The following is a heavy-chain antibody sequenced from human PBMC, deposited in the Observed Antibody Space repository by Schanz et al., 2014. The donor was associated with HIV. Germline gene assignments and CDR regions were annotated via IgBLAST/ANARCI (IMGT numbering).Heavy chain of an antibody. CDR3: ARDRLHPGNGMDV. CDR1: GFTFSDYG. J-gene: IGHJ6*02. CDR2: TWNDGSNT. Sequence: QEQLVESGGGVVQPGRSLRLSCAASGFTFSDYGMHWVRQAPGKGVGWVAFTWNDGSNTFYADSVKGRFTISRDNSKKTVFLQMNNLRAEDTAVYYCARDRLHPGNGMDVWGQGTTVTVSS. D-gene: IGHD4-4*01. V-gene: IGHV3-33*01.